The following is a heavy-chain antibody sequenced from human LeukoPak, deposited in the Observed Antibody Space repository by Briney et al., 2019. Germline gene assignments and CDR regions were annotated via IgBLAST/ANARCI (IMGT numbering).Heavy chain of an antibody. V-gene: IGHV1-18*01. J-gene: IGHJ4*02. D-gene: IGHD2-15*01. CDR1: NYTFIRYG. CDR2: ISPYNGNT. CDR3: ARDRRSYCSGANCDSGTDY. Sequence: GASVKVSCKASNYTFIRYGITWVRQAPGQGLEWLAWISPYNGNTKYAQKFQGRVTMTTDTSTSTANMELRSLRSDDTAVYYCARDRRSYCSGANCDSGTDYWGQGTLVTVSS.